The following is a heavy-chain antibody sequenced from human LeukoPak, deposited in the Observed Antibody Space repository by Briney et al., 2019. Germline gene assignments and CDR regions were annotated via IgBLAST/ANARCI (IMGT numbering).Heavy chain of an antibody. J-gene: IGHJ4*02. CDR2: IYYSGST. CDR3: ARHSYSGSYYFDY. CDR1: GDSISRSRYF. Sequence: SETLSLTCSVSGDSISRSRYFWAWIRQPPGKGLEWIGSIYYSGSTYYNPSLKSRVTISVDTSKNQFSLKLSSVTAADTAVYYCARHSYSGSYYFDYWGQGTLVTVSS. V-gene: IGHV4-39*01. D-gene: IGHD1-26*01.